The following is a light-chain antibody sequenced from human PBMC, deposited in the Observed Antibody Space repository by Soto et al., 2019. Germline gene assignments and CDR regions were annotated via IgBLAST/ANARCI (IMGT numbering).Light chain of an antibody. CDR2: GAS. V-gene: IGKV3-15*01. CDR3: QQYNNWPFS. Sequence: EIVMTQSPATVSVSPGERATLSCRASQSVSSNLAWHQQKPGQAPRLLIYGASTRATGIPARFSGSGSGTEFTLTISSLQSEDFALYFCQQYNNWPFSFGPGTRLEIK. CDR1: QSVSSN. J-gene: IGKJ5*01.